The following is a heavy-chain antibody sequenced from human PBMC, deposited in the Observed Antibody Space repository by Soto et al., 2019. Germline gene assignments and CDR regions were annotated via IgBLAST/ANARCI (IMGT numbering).Heavy chain of an antibody. CDR1: GLTFSSYG. Sequence: QVQLVESGGGVVQPGRSLRLSCAASGLTFSSYGMYWVRQAPGKGLEWVALISYDGSNKYYKDSVKGRFTISRDNSKNTLYLEMNSLRGDDTAVYYCAKGYAPGGVVAAHCDHWGPGPLVTASS. CDR2: ISYDGSNK. J-gene: IGHJ4*02. V-gene: IGHV3-30*18. D-gene: IGHD3-22*01. CDR3: AKGYAPGGVVAAHCDH.